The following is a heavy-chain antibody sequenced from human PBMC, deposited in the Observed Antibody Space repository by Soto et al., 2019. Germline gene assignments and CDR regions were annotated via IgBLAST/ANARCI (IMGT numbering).Heavy chain of an antibody. CDR1: GYNFAGYW. J-gene: IGHJ4*02. Sequence: PGESLKISCKGSGYNFAGYWIAWVRQMPGKGLELMGIIYPSDSDTRYRPSFQGQVTISADKSISSAYLQWSSLRASDTAMYYCARGGVSTRAFDYWGQGTPVTVSS. CDR2: IYPSDSDT. V-gene: IGHV5-51*01. CDR3: ARGGVSTRAFDY. D-gene: IGHD3-3*01.